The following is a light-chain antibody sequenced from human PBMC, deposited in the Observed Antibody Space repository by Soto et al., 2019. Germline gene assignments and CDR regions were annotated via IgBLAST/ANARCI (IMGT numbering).Light chain of an antibody. J-gene: IGKJ3*01. Sequence: DIQMTQSPSSLYASVGDSVTITCRASQSISNYLNWDQQKPGKAPKLLVYAASSLQSGVPSRFSGSGSGTDFTLTISSLQPEDFATYYCQPSYSTPFTFGPGTKVDIK. V-gene: IGKV1-39*01. CDR1: QSISNY. CDR3: QPSYSTPFT. CDR2: AAS.